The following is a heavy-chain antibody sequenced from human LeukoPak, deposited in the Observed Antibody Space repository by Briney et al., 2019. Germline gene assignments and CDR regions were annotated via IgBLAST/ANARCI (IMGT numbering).Heavy chain of an antibody. V-gene: IGHV1-46*01. CDR2: INPSGGST. J-gene: IGHJ6*02. CDR1: GYTFTNYY. D-gene: IGHD3-9*01. CDR3: ARGSTVLRYFDWSRVGMDV. Sequence: ASVKVSCKASGYTFTNYYMHWVRQAPGQGLEWMGMINPSGGSTTYAQKFQGRVTITADESTSTAYMELSSLRSEDTAVYYCARGSTVLRYFDWSRVGMDVWGQGTTVTVSS.